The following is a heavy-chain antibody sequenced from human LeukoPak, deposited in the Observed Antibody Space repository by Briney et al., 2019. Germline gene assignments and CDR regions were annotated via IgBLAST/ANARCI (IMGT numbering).Heavy chain of an antibody. V-gene: IGHV3-49*04. Sequence: GGSLRLSCTASGFTFGDYAMSWVRQAPGKGLEWVGFIRSKAYGGTTEYAASVKGRFTISRDDSKSIAYLQMNSLKTEDTAVYYCTRAAAAFDIWGQGIMVTVSS. CDR2: IRSKAYGGTT. D-gene: IGHD2-15*01. CDR3: TRAAAAFDI. CDR1: GFTFGDYA. J-gene: IGHJ3*02.